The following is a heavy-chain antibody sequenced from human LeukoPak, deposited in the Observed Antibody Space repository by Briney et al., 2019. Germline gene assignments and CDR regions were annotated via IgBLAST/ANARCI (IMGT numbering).Heavy chain of an antibody. CDR3: ASVRAGDDFDY. J-gene: IGHJ4*02. CDR2: ISPKSGDT. V-gene: IGHV1-2*02. CDR1: GHTFSGYH. D-gene: IGHD3-16*01. Sequence: ASVKVSCKASGHTFSGYHMQWVRQAPGQGLEWMGWISPKSGDTKSGQKFQGRVTLTRDTSISTAYMELSRLTSDDTAVYYCASVRAGDDFDYWGQGTLVPVSS.